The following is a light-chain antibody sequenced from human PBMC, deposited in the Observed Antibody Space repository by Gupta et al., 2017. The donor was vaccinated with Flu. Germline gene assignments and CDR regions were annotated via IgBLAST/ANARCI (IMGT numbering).Light chain of an antibody. J-gene: IGKJ1*01. CDR2: GAS. Sequence: ATPSVSPGERATLSCRASQSVSSNLAWYQQKPGQAPRLLIYGASTRATGIPARFSGSGSGTEVTLTISSRQSEDFAVYYCQQYNNWPPWTFGQGTKVEIK. CDR1: QSVSSN. V-gene: IGKV3-15*01. CDR3: QQYNNWPPWT.